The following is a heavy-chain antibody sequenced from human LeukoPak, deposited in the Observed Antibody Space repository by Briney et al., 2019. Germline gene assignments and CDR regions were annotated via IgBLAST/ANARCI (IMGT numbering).Heavy chain of an antibody. CDR1: GFTFNNYG. D-gene: IGHD1-26*01. J-gene: IGHJ3*02. V-gene: IGHV3-23*01. CDR2: ISGSGGST. Sequence: GGFLRLSCAGSGFTFNNYGIHWVRQAPGKGLEWVSAISGSGGSTYYADSVKGRFTISRDNSKNTLYLQMNSLRAEDTAVYYCANRATTNAFDIWGQGTMVTVSS. CDR3: ANRATTNAFDI.